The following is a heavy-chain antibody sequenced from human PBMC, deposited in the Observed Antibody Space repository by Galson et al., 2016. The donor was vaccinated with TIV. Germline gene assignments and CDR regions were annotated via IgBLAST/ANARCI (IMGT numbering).Heavy chain of an antibody. D-gene: IGHD3-3*01. Sequence: SPRLSCAAPGFTFTPYAMNWVRQAPGEGLEWVSRFSFTGGGTYYADPVKGRFTVSRDNSKNTVYLQMNRLRTDDTATYFCAKDRVKTVFGAGSFDFWGQGTRLTVSS. CDR1: GFTFTPYA. J-gene: IGHJ4*02. CDR2: FSFTGGGT. V-gene: IGHV3-23*01. CDR3: AKDRVKTVFGAGSFDF.